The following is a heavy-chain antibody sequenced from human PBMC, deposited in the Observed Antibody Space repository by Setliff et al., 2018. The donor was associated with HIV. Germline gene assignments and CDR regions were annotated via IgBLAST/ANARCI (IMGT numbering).Heavy chain of an antibody. Sequence: SETLSLTCAVYGGSFSGYYWSWIRQPPGKGLEWIGEINHSGNTNYNPSLKSRVTISVDTSKNQFSLKLTSVTAADTAVYYCARDWNHYFYYMDVWGKGTTVTVSS. J-gene: IGHJ6*03. D-gene: IGHD1-1*01. CDR2: INHSGNT. V-gene: IGHV4-34*01. CDR1: GGSFSGYY. CDR3: ARDWNHYFYYMDV.